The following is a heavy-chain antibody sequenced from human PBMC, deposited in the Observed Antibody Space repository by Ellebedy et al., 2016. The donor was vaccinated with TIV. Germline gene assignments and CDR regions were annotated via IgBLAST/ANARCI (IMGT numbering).Heavy chain of an antibody. J-gene: IGHJ6*02. CDR2: ISPNGGDT. CDR3: VKGRSGLQYYGIDV. CDR1: GFIFTACS. Sequence: GESLKISXAASGFIFTACSMAWVRQAPGKGLEWVSSISPNGGDTYYADSVKGQFTISRDNSKNTMYLQMNSLRAEDTALYYCVKGRSGLQYYGIDVWGQGTTVTVSS. D-gene: IGHD3-10*01. V-gene: IGHV3-23*01.